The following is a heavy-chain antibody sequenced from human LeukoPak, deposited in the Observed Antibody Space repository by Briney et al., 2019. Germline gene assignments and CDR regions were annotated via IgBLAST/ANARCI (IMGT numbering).Heavy chain of an antibody. D-gene: IGHD3-22*01. CDR3: ARVGYYDSSGYYFQH. CDR2: INPNSGGT. V-gene: IGHV1-2*02. J-gene: IGHJ1*01. CDR1: GYTFTGYY. Sequence: ASVKVSCKASGYTFTGYYMHSVRQAPGQRLEWMGWINPNSGGTNYAQKFQGRVTMTRDTSISTAYMELSRLRSDETAVYYCARVGYYDSSGYYFQHWGQGTLVTVSS.